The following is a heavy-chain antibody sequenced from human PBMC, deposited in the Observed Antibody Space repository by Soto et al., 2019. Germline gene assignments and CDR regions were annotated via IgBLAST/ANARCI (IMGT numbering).Heavy chain of an antibody. V-gene: IGHV4-61*08. Sequence: SETLSLTCSVSGDSVSSGDYYWSWIRQPPGKGLGWIGHVYFSGSTNYIPSLKSRLTMSVDTAKNQFSLKLNSVTAADTAVYYCARIPVDTYMIYWSDPWGQGTQVTVSS. CDR2: VYFSGST. D-gene: IGHD5-18*01. J-gene: IGHJ5*02. CDR3: ARIPVDTYMIYWSDP. CDR1: GDSVSSGDYY.